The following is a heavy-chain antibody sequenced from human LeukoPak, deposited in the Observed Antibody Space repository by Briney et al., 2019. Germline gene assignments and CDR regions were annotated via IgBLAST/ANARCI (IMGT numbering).Heavy chain of an antibody. CDR2: IWYDGSNK. CDR1: GFTFSSYG. J-gene: IGHJ4*02. Sequence: GRSLRLSCAAFGFTFSSYGMHWVRQAPGKGLEWVAVIWYDGSNKYYADSVKGRFTISRDNSKNTLYLQMNSLRAEDTAVYYCARDRVKGIAAAGTFYYWGQGTLVTVSS. CDR3: ARDRVKGIAAAGTFYY. V-gene: IGHV3-33*01. D-gene: IGHD6-13*01.